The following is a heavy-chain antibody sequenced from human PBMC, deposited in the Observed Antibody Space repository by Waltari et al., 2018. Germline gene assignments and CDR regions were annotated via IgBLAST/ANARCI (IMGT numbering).Heavy chain of an antibody. J-gene: IGHJ1*01. CDR3: ARSVAKIAVAGTVFQH. CDR1: GFTFSRFW. V-gene: IGHV3-30*01. CDR2: ISYGGSNR. Sequence: VRLVESGGGLVQPGESLRLSCAASGFTFSRFWMHWVRQAPGQGLEGVGVISYGGSNRDYADSGKVRFTISRDNSKNTLYLQMNSLRAEDTAVYYCARSVAKIAVAGTVFQHWGQGTLVTVSS. D-gene: IGHD6-19*01.